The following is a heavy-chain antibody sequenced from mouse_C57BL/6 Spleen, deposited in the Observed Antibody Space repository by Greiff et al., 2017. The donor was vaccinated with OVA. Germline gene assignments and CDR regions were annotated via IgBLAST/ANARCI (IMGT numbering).Heavy chain of an antibody. D-gene: IGHD1-1*01. Sequence: EVQLQQSGPGLVKPSQSLSLTCSVTGYSITSGYYWNWIRQFPGNKLEWMGYISYDGSNNYNPSLKNRISITRDTSKNQFFLKLNSVTTEDTATYYSARGDYGSSYDWYFDVWGTGTTVTVSS. J-gene: IGHJ1*03. CDR1: GYSITSGYY. V-gene: IGHV3-6*01. CDR3: ARGDYGSSYDWYFDV. CDR2: ISYDGSN.